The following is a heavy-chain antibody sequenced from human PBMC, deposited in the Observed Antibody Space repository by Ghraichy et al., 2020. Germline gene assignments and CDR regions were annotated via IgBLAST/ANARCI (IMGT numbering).Heavy chain of an antibody. Sequence: SETLSLTCTVSGGSISSYYWSWIRQPPGKGLEWIGYIYYSGSTNYKPSLKSRVTISVDTSKNPFSLKLSSVTAADTAVYYWARETYYYDSSGQTAAFDIWGQGKMVTVSS. J-gene: IGHJ3*02. CDR3: ARETYYYDSSGQTAAFDI. V-gene: IGHV4-59*01. CDR2: IYYSGST. D-gene: IGHD3-22*01. CDR1: GGSISSYY.